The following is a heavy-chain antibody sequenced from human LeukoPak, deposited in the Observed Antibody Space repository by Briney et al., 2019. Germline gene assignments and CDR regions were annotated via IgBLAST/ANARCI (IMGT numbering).Heavy chain of an antibody. Sequence: SVKVSCKASGGTFSSYAISWVRQAPGQGLEWMGGIIPIFGTANYAQKFQGRVTITADKSTSTAYMELSSLRSEDTAVYYCARARYGGCGSPPDYWGQGTLVTVSS. D-gene: IGHD1-26*01. J-gene: IGHJ4*02. CDR3: ARARYGGCGSPPDY. CDR1: GGTFSSYA. V-gene: IGHV1-69*06. CDR2: IIPIFGTA.